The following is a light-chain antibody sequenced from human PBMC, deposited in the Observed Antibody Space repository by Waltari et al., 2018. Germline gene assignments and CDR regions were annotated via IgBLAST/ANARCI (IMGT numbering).Light chain of an antibody. CDR2: GAS. CDR3: QHYVSLPAT. V-gene: IGKV3-20*01. Sequence: IVLTQSPGSLSSSPGEGVTLPCRASQSVSRPLAWYQQKPGQAPRLLIFGASNRATGIPDRFSGSGSGTDFSLTISRLEPEDFAVYYCQHYVSLPATFGQGTKVEIK. CDR1: QSVSRP. J-gene: IGKJ1*01.